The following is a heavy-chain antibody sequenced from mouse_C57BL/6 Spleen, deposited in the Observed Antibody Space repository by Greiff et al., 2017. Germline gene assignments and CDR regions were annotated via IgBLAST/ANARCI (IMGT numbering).Heavy chain of an antibody. Sequence: QVQLQQPGAELVKPGASVKMSCKASGYTFTSYWITWVKQRPGQGLEWIGDIYPGSGSTNYNEKFKRKATLTVDTSSSTAYMQLSSLTSEDSAVYYCAGSNLYYYALDYWGQGTSVTVSS. V-gene: IGHV1-55*01. CDR2: IYPGSGST. CDR3: AGSNLYYYALDY. J-gene: IGHJ4*01. D-gene: IGHD2-5*01. CDR1: GYTFTSYW.